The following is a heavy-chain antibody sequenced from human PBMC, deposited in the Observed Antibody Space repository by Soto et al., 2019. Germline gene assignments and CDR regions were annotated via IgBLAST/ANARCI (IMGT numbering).Heavy chain of an antibody. Sequence: EVQLAESGGGLVQPGGSLRLSCAASGFTFSTSWMHWVRQAPGKWLVWVSRSNIDGSGTDYADSVKGRFTISRDNAKNTLSLQKNCLRAEDRAVYYCARGGSGSYGDYYGMGVWGQGTTVTVSS. CDR3: ARGGSGSYGDYYGMGV. CDR2: SNIDGSGT. V-gene: IGHV3-74*02. CDR1: GFTFSTSW. D-gene: IGHD1-26*01. J-gene: IGHJ6*02.